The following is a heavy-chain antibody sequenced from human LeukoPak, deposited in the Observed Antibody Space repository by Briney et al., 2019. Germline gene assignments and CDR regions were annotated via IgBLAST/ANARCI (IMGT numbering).Heavy chain of an antibody. J-gene: IGHJ5*02. CDR3: ARQEVIVVVPAATYYNWFDP. Sequence: SETLSLTCAVYGGSFSGYYWSWIRQPPGKGLEWIGYIYYSGSTNYSPSLKSRVTISVDTSKNQFSLKLSSVTAADTTVYYCARQEVIVVVPAATYYNWFDPWGQGTLVTVSS. CDR1: GGSFSGYY. CDR2: IYYSGST. D-gene: IGHD2-2*01. V-gene: IGHV4-59*08.